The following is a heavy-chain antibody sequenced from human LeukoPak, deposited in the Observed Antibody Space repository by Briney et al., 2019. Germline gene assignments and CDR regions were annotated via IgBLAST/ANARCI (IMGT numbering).Heavy chain of an antibody. J-gene: IGHJ4*02. Sequence: ASVKVSCKASGYTFSSYAISWVRQAPGQGLEWMGWISVYNGNTNYAQKFQGRVTMTRNTSISTAYMELSSLRSEDTAVYYCARGLGCSGGSCYLAFDYWGQGTLVTVSS. D-gene: IGHD2-15*01. V-gene: IGHV1-18*01. CDR3: ARGLGCSGGSCYLAFDY. CDR1: GYTFSSYA. CDR2: ISVYNGNT.